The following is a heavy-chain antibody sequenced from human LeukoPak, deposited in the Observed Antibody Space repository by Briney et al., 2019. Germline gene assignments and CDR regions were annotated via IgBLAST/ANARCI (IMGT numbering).Heavy chain of an antibody. Sequence: PGGSLRLSCAASGFTFSSYGMNWVRQAPGKGLEWVSYIGSGNGGATYYADFVKGRFTISRDNAKNSLYLQMNSLRAEDTAVYYCAREHGSSTEENNWFDPWGQGTLVTVSS. J-gene: IGHJ5*02. D-gene: IGHD1-26*01. CDR2: IGSGNGGAT. CDR3: AREHGSSTEENNWFDP. V-gene: IGHV3-48*04. CDR1: GFTFSSYG.